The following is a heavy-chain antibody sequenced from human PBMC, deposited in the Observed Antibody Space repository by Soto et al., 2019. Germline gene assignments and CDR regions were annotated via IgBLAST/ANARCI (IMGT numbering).Heavy chain of an antibody. CDR1: GGSIRSGGYY. CDR2: IYYSGST. J-gene: IGHJ3*02. CDR3: ARYLLSGSYPSAFDI. Sequence: VQLQESGPGLVKPSQTLSLTCSVSGGSIRSGGYYWSWIRQHPGRGLEWIGYIYYSGSTYHNPSLKSRVSISVDTSKNQFSLKLTSVTAADTAVYYCARYLLSGSYPSAFDIWGQGTMVTVSS. V-gene: IGHV4-31*03. D-gene: IGHD1-26*01.